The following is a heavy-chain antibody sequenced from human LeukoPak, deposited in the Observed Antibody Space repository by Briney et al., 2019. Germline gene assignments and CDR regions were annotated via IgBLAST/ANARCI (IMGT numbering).Heavy chain of an antibody. Sequence: GGSLRLSCAASGFTFSSYDTHWVRQAPGKGLEWVAVISYDGTNKYYADDSVKGRFTISRDKSRDTLYLQMNSLSAEDTAVYYCAKERNYYGSGSSTDFDCWGEGTLVTVSS. CDR1: GFTFSSYD. D-gene: IGHD3-10*01. J-gene: IGHJ4*02. CDR3: AKERNYYGSGSSTDFDC. CDR2: ISYDGTNK. V-gene: IGHV3-30*18.